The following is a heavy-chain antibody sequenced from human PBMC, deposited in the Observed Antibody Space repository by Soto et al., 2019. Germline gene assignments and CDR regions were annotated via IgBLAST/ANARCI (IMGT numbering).Heavy chain of an antibody. CDR1: GYSFISYW. J-gene: IGHJ6*03. CDR3: ARQSGWHLGELYGYMDV. CDR2: IYPGDSDT. D-gene: IGHD3-16*01. Sequence: PGESLKISSKCSGYSFISYWIVWARQMPGKGLEWMGIIYPGDSDTRYSPSFQGQVTISADKSISTAYLQWSSLKASDTAMYYCARQSGWHLGELYGYMDVWGKGTTVTVSS. V-gene: IGHV5-51*01.